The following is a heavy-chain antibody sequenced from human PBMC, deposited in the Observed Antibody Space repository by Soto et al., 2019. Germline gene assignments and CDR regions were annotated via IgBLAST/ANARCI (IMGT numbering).Heavy chain of an antibody. CDR2: IYLSGST. Sequence: QVMQQESGPGLVKPSETLSLSCTVSGGSFTNYSWSWIRQPPGNGLEWIGYIYLSGSTNYNPSLKCLVPISKDPSKNQFSLTLRSVTAADTAVYFCARDFDFWSGYLSSYGMDVWGQGATVTVSS. D-gene: IGHD3-3*01. V-gene: IGHV4-59*01. J-gene: IGHJ6*02. CDR1: GGSFTNYS. CDR3: ARDFDFWSGYLSSYGMDV.